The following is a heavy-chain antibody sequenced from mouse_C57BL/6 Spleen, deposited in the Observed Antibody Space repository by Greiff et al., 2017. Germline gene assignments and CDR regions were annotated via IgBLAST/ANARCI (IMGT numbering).Heavy chain of an antibody. D-gene: IGHD2-3*01. J-gene: IGHJ4*01. Sequence: EVHLVESEGGLVQPGSSMKLSCTASGFTFSDYYMAWVRQVPEKGLEWVANINYDGSSTYYLDSLKSRFIISRDNAKNILYLQMSSLKSEDTATYYCAREDGYPLYYAMDYWGQGTSVTVSS. CDR2: INYDGSST. V-gene: IGHV5-16*01. CDR1: GFTFSDYY. CDR3: AREDGYPLYYAMDY.